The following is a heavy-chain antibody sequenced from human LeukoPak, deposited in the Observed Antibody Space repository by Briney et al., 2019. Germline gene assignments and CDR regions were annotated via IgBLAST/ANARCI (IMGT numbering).Heavy chain of an antibody. D-gene: IGHD5-18*01. Sequence: SVKVSCKASAGSLSSYAISWVRQAPGQVIEWMGRIIPICGTANYAQKIQGRDTITTDESTSTAYMELSSLRSEDTAVYYCARDGRGYSYGYLDYWGQGTLVTVSS. CDR3: ARDGRGYSYGYLDY. CDR2: IIPICGTA. J-gene: IGHJ4*02. CDR1: AGSLSSYA. V-gene: IGHV1-69*05.